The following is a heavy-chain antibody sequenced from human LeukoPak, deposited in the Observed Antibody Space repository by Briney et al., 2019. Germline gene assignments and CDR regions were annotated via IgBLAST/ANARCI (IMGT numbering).Heavy chain of an antibody. CDR2: IYYSGST. CDR1: GGSISSYY. CDR3: ASGQIDFYYYYGMDV. D-gene: IGHD3-3*01. V-gene: IGHV4-59*08. J-gene: IGHJ6*02. Sequence: SETLSLTCTDSGGSISSYYWSWIRQPPGKGLEWIGYIYYSGSTNYNPSLKSRVTISVDTSKNQFSLKLSSVTAADTAVYYCASGQIDFYYYYGMDVWGQGTTVTVSS.